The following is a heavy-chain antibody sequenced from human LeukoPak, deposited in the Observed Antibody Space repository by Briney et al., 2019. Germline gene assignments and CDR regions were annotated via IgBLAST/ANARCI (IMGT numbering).Heavy chain of an antibody. D-gene: IGHD4-17*01. J-gene: IGHJ4*02. V-gene: IGHV2-70*13. CDR1: GFSLNPRGMC. CDR3: ARGEYGDRIFDY. Sequence: SGPTLVKPTQTLTLTCTFSGFSLNPRGMCVSWLRQPPGKSLEWLALIEWDGDKYYSTSLKTRPTVSKGTSKNQVVLIMTNMDPVDTATYYCARGEYGDRIFDYWGQGTLVTVSS. CDR2: IEWDGDK.